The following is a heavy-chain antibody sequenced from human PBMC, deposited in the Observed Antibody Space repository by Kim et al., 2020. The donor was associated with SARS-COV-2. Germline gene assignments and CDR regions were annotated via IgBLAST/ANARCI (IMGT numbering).Heavy chain of an antibody. Sequence: GGSLRLSCAASGFTFSSYSMNWVRQAPGKGLEWVSYISSSSSTIYYADSVKGRFTISRDNAKNSLYLQMNSLRDEDTAVYYCARVDIVVVVAATPVDYYFDYWGQGTLVTVSS. V-gene: IGHV3-48*02. CDR1: GFTFSSYS. J-gene: IGHJ4*02. CDR3: ARVDIVVVVAATPVDYYFDY. D-gene: IGHD2-15*01. CDR2: ISSSSSTI.